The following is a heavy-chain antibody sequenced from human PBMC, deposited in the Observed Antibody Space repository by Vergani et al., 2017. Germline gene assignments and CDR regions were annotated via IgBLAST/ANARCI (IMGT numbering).Heavy chain of an antibody. J-gene: IGHJ5*02. CDR2: INHSGST. Sequence: QVQLQQWGAGLLNPSETLSLTCAVYGGSFSGYYWSWIRQPPGKGLEWIGEINHSGSTNYNPSLKSRVTISVDTSKNQFSLQLNSVTPEDTAVYYCARGGEWELLTWGQGTLVTVSS. CDR1: GGSFSGYY. CDR3: ARGGEWELLT. D-gene: IGHD1-26*01. V-gene: IGHV4-34*01.